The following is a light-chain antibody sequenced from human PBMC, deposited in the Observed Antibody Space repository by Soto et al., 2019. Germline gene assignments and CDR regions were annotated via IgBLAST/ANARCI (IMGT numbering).Light chain of an antibody. CDR3: SSFTTSHTYV. V-gene: IGLV1-47*01. Sequence: QSVLTQPPSASGTPGQRVSISCSGSRSNIGRNYVYWYQQLPGTAPKLLIQRNNERPSGVPDRFSGSKSGTSVSLAISGLRSEDEATYYCSSFTTSHTYVFGTGTKVTVL. CDR2: RNN. CDR1: RSNIGRNY. J-gene: IGLJ1*01.